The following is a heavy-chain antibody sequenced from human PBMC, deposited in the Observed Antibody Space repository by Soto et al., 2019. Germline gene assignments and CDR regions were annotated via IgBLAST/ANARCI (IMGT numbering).Heavy chain of an antibody. Sequence: QVQVVQSGAEVKKPGASVKVSCKTSGYTFTNNYIHWVRQAPGQGLEWMGIISPGGGSTTYAPEFQGRVSLTDDTSKSTVQMELRSLRSEENAVYYCVRASGAFDIWGQGTVVTVSS. V-gene: IGHV1-46*03. CDR1: GYTFTNNY. CDR2: ISPGGGST. J-gene: IGHJ3*02. CDR3: VRASGAFDI. D-gene: IGHD3-10*01.